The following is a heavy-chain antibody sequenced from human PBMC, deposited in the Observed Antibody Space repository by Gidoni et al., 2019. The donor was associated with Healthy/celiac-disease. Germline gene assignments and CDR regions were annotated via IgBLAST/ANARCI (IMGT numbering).Heavy chain of an antibody. D-gene: IGHD6-13*01. V-gene: IGHV4-34*01. CDR3: ARVRQQLVRGGDWLDP. J-gene: IGHJ5*02. CDR2: INHSGST. CDR1: GGSFSGYY. Sequence: QVQLQQWGAGLLKPSETLSLTCAVYGGSFSGYYWSWIRQPPGKGLEWIGEINHSGSTNYNPSLKSRVTISVDTSKNQFSLKLSSVTAADTAVYYCARVRQQLVRGGDWLDPWGQGTLVTVSS.